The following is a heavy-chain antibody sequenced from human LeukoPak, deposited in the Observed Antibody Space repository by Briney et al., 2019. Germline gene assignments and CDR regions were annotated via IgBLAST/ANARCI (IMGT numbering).Heavy chain of an antibody. CDR3: ARENYFDY. V-gene: IGHV3-33*01. CDR1: GISFSSYG. J-gene: IGHJ4*02. CDR2: VLYDGSNK. Sequence: PGRSLRLSCAASGISFSSYGIHWVRQAPGKGLERVAVVLYDGSNKYYADSVKGRFTISRDNSKNTVYLQINSLRVTDTAVYYCARENYFDYWGQGTLVTVSS.